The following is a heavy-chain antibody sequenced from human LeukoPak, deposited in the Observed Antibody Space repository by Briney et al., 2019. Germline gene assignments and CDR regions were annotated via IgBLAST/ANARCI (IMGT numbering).Heavy chain of an antibody. V-gene: IGHV1-69*06. J-gene: IGHJ6*02. CDR3: ARDSTPAGSSSWYTFYGMDV. D-gene: IGHD6-13*01. Sequence: SVKVSCKASGGTFSSYAISWVRQAPGQGLEWMGGIIPIFGTANYAQKFQGRVTITADKSTSTAYMELSSLRSEDTAVYYCARDSTPAGSSSWYTFYGMDVWGQGTTVTVSS. CDR2: IIPIFGTA. CDR1: GGTFSSYA.